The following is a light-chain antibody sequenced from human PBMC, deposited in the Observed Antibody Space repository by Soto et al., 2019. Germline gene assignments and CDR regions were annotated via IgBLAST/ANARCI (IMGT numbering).Light chain of an antibody. CDR3: ATWDDSLNGFYV. V-gene: IGLV1-47*01. J-gene: IGLJ1*01. CDR2: RNN. CDR1: TSNIGSNY. Sequence: QSALTQPPSASGTPGQGVTISCSVSTSNIGSNYVYWYQQLPGTAPKLLIYRNNQRPSGVPDRFSGSKSGTSASLAISVLRSDDEADYFCATWDDSLNGFYVFGTGTKVTVL.